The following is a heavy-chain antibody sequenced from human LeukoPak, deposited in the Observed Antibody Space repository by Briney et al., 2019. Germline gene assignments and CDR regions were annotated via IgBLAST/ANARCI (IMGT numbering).Heavy chain of an antibody. V-gene: IGHV4-39*07. Sequence: SETLSLTCTVSGGSISSSSYYWGWIRQPPGKGLEWIGSIYYSGSTYYNPSLKSRVTISVDTSKNQFSLKLSSVTAADTAVYYCARGPPPDFDCWGQGTLVTVSS. J-gene: IGHJ4*02. CDR3: ARGPPPDFDC. CDR2: IYYSGST. CDR1: GGSISSSSYY.